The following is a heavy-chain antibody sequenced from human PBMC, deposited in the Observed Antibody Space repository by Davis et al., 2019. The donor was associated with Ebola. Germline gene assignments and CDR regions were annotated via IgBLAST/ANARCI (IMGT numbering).Heavy chain of an antibody. CDR3: AREGDRLYSSSSYAVFDS. Sequence: PGGSLRLSCAASGFTVSSYAMSWVRQAPGKGLEWVSLISATDDSTHHADSVKGRFTVSRDYSRNTLYLQMNSLRVEDTAVYYCAREGDRLYSSSSYAVFDSWGQGTLVTVSS. V-gene: IGHV3-23*01. CDR1: GFTVSSYA. J-gene: IGHJ4*02. D-gene: IGHD2-2*01. CDR2: ISATDDST.